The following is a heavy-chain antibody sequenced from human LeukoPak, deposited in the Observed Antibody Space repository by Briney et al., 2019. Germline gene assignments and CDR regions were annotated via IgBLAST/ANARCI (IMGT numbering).Heavy chain of an antibody. D-gene: IGHD6-19*01. CDR2: IIGSGVNT. Sequence: GGSLRLSCAASGFTFSSYAMNCVRQAPGKGLEWVSAIIGSGVNTYYADSVKGRFTISRDNSKNTLYLQMNSLRAEDTAVYYCAKRLSHSFDSWGQGTLVTVSP. V-gene: IGHV3-23*01. J-gene: IGHJ4*02. CDR1: GFTFSSYA. CDR3: AKRLSHSFDS.